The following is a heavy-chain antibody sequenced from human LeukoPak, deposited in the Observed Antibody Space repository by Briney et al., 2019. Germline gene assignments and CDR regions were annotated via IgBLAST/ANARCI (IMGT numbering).Heavy chain of an antibody. D-gene: IGHD6-13*01. Sequence: GGTLRLSCAASGFTFNTYGMSWVRQAPGKGLEWVSGISGSGGATYYADSVKGRFTISRDNAKNSLYLQMNSLRAEDTAVYYCARGGGIAAAATGGWFDPWGQGTLVTVSS. J-gene: IGHJ5*02. CDR3: ARGGGIAAAATGGWFDP. V-gene: IGHV3-23*01. CDR2: ISGSGGAT. CDR1: GFTFNTYG.